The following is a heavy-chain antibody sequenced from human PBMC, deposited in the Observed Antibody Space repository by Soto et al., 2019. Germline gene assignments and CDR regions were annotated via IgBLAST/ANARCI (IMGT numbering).Heavy chain of an antibody. J-gene: IGHJ6*03. Sequence: GGSLRLSCAASGFTFSSYGMHWVRQAPGKGLEWVAVIWYDGSNKYYADSVKGRFTISRDNSKNTLYLQMNSLRAEDTAVYYCARGSNPGGAYYYYMDVWGKGTTVTVSS. CDR1: GFTFSSYG. CDR2: IWYDGSNK. V-gene: IGHV3-33*01. D-gene: IGHD3-10*01. CDR3: ARGSNPGGAYYYYMDV.